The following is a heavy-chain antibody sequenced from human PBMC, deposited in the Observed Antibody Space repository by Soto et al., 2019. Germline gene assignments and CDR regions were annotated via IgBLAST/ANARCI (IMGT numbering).Heavy chain of an antibody. D-gene: IGHD2-21*02. CDR3: ASSASYCGGDCYAFDI. CDR1: GYSFTSYW. V-gene: IGHV5-51*01. J-gene: IGHJ3*02. CDR2: IYPGDSDT. Sequence: PGESLKISCKGSGYSFTSYWIGWVRQMPGKGLEWMGIIYPGDSDTRYSPSFQGQVTISADKSISTAYLQWSSLKASDTAMYYCASSASYCGGDCYAFDIWGQGTMVTVSS.